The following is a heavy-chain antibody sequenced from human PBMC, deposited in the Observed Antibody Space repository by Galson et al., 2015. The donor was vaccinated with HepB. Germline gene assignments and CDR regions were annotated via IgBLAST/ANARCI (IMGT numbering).Heavy chain of an antibody. Sequence: SLRLSCAASGFTFSSYAMHWVRQAPGKGLEWVAVISYDGSNKYYADSVKGRFTISRDNSKNTLYLQMNSLRAEDTAVYYCARPHGPYYYDSSGYYRLDYWGQGTLVTVSS. CDR3: ARPHGPYYYDSSGYYRLDY. J-gene: IGHJ4*02. CDR1: GFTFSSYA. D-gene: IGHD3-22*01. V-gene: IGHV3-30*04. CDR2: ISYDGSNK.